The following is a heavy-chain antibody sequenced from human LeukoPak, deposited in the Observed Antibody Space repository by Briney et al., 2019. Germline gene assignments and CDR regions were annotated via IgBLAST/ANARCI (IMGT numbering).Heavy chain of an antibody. CDR2: IYDSGRT. Sequence: PSETLSLTCTVSGGSISSYSWNWIRQPTGKGLEWIAHIYDSGRTSSNPSLKSRVIISLDTSKNQFSLKLTSVTAADTAVYYCARGANGKPLDYWGQGSLVTVSS. V-gene: IGHV4-59*01. CDR3: ARGANGKPLDY. CDR1: GGSISSYS. D-gene: IGHD4-17*01. J-gene: IGHJ4*02.